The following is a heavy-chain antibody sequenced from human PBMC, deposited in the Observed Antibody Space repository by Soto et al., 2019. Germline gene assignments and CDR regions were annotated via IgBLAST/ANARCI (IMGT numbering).Heavy chain of an antibody. J-gene: IGHJ6*02. D-gene: IGHD2-8*01. CDR2: IYPGDSDT. V-gene: IGHV5-51*01. CDR1: GISITSYW. CDR3: ARGDKRALNMLTTRFEFYYYGMDV. Sequence: GESLKISCKGSGISITSYWIGWVRQMPGKGLEWMGIIYPGDSDTRYSPSFQGQVTISADKSISTAYLQWSSLKASDTAMYYCARGDKRALNMLTTRFEFYYYGMDVRDQGSTSTVSS.